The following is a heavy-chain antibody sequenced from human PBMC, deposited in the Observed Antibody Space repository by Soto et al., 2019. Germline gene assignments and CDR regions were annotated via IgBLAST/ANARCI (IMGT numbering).Heavy chain of an antibody. CDR1: GFTFSSYS. V-gene: IGHV3-48*01. CDR2: ISSSSSTI. Sequence: GGSLRLSCAASGFTFSSYSMNWVRQAPGKGLEWVSYISSSSSTIYYADSVKGRFTISRDNAKNSLYLQMNSLRAEDTAVYYCARDRLDYIWGSYRPDAFDIWGQGTMVTVSS. CDR3: ARDRLDYIWGSYRPDAFDI. J-gene: IGHJ3*02. D-gene: IGHD3-16*02.